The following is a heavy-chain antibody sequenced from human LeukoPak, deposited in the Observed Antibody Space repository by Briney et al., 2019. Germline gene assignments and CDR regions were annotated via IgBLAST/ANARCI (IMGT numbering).Heavy chain of an antibody. CDR3: ASVHTAMVTFDY. V-gene: IGHV4-4*02. Sequence: SGTLPLTCAVSGGSISSSTWWSWVRQPPGRGLEWIGEIYHSGSTNYNPSLKSRLTISVDKSKNQFSLKLSSVTAADTAVYYCASVHTAMVTFDYWGQGTLVTVSS. J-gene: IGHJ4*02. CDR1: GGSISSSTW. D-gene: IGHD5-18*01. CDR2: IYHSGST.